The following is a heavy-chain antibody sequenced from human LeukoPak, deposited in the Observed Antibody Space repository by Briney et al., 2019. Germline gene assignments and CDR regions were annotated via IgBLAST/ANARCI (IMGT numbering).Heavy chain of an antibody. CDR1: GFTFDDYG. Sequence: GGSLRLSCAASGFTFDDYGMSWVRQAPGKGLEWVSGINWNGGSTGYADSVKGRFTISRDNARNSLYLQMNSLTVEDTAVYYCARDMGWQQFDQWGQGTLVTVSS. D-gene: IGHD5-24*01. J-gene: IGHJ4*02. CDR3: ARDMGWQQFDQ. V-gene: IGHV3-20*04. CDR2: INWNGGST.